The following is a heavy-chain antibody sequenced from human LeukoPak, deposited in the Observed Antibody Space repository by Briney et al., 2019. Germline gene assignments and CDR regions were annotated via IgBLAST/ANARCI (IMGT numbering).Heavy chain of an antibody. J-gene: IGHJ4*02. CDR1: GFTSNQYW. CDR2: IKEDGSEK. D-gene: IGHD6-13*01. V-gene: IGHV3-7*01. Sequence: PGGSLRLSCAGSGFTSNQYWMTWVRQARGKGLEWVADIKEDGSEKNYVDSVKGRFTISRDNAKNSLYLQMNSLRVEDTAVYYCGRGIAVAYWGQGTLVTVSS. CDR3: GRGIAVAY.